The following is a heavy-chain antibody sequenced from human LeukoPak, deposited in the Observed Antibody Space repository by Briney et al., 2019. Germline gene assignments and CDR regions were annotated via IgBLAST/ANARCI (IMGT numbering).Heavy chain of an antibody. V-gene: IGHV3-30*02. CDR1: GFTFSSYG. D-gene: IGHD2-2*02. CDR2: IRYDGSNK. Sequence: GGSLRLSYAASGFTFSSYGMHWVRQAPGKGLEWVAFIRYDGSNKYYADSVKGRFTISRDNSKNTLYLQMNSLRAEDTAVHYCAKESIVVAPAAILSYYMDVWGKGTTVTVSS. CDR3: AKESIVVAPAAILSYYMDV. J-gene: IGHJ6*03.